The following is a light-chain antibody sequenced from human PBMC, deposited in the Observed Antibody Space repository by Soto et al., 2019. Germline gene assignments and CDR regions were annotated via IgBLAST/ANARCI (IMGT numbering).Light chain of an antibody. CDR1: QDISNY. Sequence: DIQMTQSPSSLSASVGDRVTITCRASQDISNYLNWYQQRPGKAPTLLIYDASNLERGVPSRFSRTGSGTHFTLTITSLQPADVATNYNHQSYGPVFLFGQGTRLQI. CDR3: HQSYGPVFL. V-gene: IGKV1-33*01. CDR2: DAS. J-gene: IGKJ5*01.